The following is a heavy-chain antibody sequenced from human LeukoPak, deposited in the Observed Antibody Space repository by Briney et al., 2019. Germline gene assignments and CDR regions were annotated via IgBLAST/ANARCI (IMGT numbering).Heavy chain of an antibody. CDR3: AREITVGILEWLFFDY. J-gene: IGHJ4*02. CDR2: IYTSGST. D-gene: IGHD3-3*01. Sequence: SETLSLTCTVSGGSISNYYWSWIRQPAGKGLEWIGRIYTSGSTNYNPSLKSRVTISVDTSKNQFSLKLSSVTAADTAVYYRAREITVGILEWLFFDYWGQGTLVTVSS. V-gene: IGHV4-4*07. CDR1: GGSISNYY.